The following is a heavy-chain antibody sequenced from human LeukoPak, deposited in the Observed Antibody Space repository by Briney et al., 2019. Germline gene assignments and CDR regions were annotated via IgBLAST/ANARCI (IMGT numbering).Heavy chain of an antibody. V-gene: IGHV1-8*01. CDR3: ARLGVYYDSSGYYYDY. CDR2: MNPNRGNT. Sequence: ASVKVSCKASGYTFTSYDIIWVRQATGQGLEWMGWMNPNRGNTGYAQKFQGRVTMTRNTSISTAYMELSSLRSEDTAVYYCARLGVYYDSSGYYYDYWGQGTLVTVSS. CDR1: GYTFTSYD. J-gene: IGHJ4*02. D-gene: IGHD3-22*01.